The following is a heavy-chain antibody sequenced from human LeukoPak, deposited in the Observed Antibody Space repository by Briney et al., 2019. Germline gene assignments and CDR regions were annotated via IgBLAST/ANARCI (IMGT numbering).Heavy chain of an antibody. J-gene: IGHJ4*02. CDR2: INPSSGAT. CDR3: ARDIGPGSGPRTGLREMY. D-gene: IGHD1-14*01. Sequence: GAGVKDSCQASGYSFTDYYIHWVGPAPGQGREWVGWINPSSGATRSAQRFKGGITMRRDTYITTVYMEVSRLRSDDTAVCYCARDIGPGSGPRTGLREMYWGERTLV. V-gene: IGHV1-2*02. CDR1: GYSFTDYY.